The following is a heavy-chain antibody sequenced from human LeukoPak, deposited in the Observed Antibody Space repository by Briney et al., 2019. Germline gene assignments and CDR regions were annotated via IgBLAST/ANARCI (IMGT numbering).Heavy chain of an antibody. CDR3: ARDRVLLYYFDY. CDR1: GFTFSSYS. CDR2: ISSSSSYI. J-gene: IGHJ4*02. D-gene: IGHD1-26*01. Sequence: GGSLRLSCAASGFTFSSYSMNWVRQAPGKGLEWVSSISSSSSYIYYADSVKGRFTISGDNAKDSLYLQMNSLRAEDTAVYYCARDRVLLYYFDYWGQGTLVTVSS. V-gene: IGHV3-21*01.